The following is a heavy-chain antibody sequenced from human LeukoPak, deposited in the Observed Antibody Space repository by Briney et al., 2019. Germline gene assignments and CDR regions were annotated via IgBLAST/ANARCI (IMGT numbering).Heavy chain of an antibody. Sequence: PGGSLRLSCTASGFTFRSYAMNWVRHAPGKGLQWVSYLSSSSTTIYYADSVKGRFTISRDNAKNSLYLQMNGLRDEDTAVYYCASDTGDGSYDYWGQGTLVTVSS. CDR1: GFTFRSYA. CDR2: LSSSSTTI. D-gene: IGHD1-26*01. CDR3: ASDTGDGSYDY. V-gene: IGHV3-48*02. J-gene: IGHJ4*02.